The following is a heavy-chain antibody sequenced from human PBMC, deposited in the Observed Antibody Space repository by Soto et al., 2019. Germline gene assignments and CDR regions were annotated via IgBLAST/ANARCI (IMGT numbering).Heavy chain of an antibody. D-gene: IGHD2-15*01. V-gene: IGHV5-51*01. J-gene: IGHJ6*02. CDR2: IYPGDSDT. Sequence: GESLKISCKGSGYSFTSYWIGWVRQMPGKGLEWMGIIYPGDSDTRYSPSFQGQVTISADKSISTAYLQWSSLKASDTAMYYCARYCSGGSCRYYYGMDVWGQGTTVTVPS. CDR1: GYSFTSYW. CDR3: ARYCSGGSCRYYYGMDV.